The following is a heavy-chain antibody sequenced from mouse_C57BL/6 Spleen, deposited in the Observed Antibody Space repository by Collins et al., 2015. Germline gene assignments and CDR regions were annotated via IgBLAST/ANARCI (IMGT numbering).Heavy chain of an antibody. CDR3: ARSRHYYGSSYDWYFDV. Sequence: QIQLVQSGPELKKPGETVKISCKASGYTFTTYGMSWVKQAPGKGLKWMGWINAYFGVPTYADDFKGRFAFSLQTSASTAYLQINNLKNEDTATYFCARSRHYYGSSYDWYFDVWGTGTTVTVSS. CDR1: GYTFTTYG. J-gene: IGHJ1*03. D-gene: IGHD1-1*01. CDR2: INAYFGVP. V-gene: IGHV9-3*01.